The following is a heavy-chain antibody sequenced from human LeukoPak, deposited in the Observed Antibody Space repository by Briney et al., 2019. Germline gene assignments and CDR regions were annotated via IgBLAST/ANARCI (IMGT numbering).Heavy chain of an antibody. V-gene: IGHV4-39*01. CDR2: IYDSGST. Sequence: SFSNYAMSWVRQPPGKGLEWIGSIYDSGSTYYNPSLKSRVTISVDTSKNQFSLKLNSVTAADTAVYYCARHYGPWGQGTLVTVSS. CDR3: ARHYGP. CDR1: SFSNYA. D-gene: IGHD3-10*01. J-gene: IGHJ5*02.